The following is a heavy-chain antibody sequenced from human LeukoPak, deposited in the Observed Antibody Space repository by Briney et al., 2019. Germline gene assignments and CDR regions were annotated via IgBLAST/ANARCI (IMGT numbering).Heavy chain of an antibody. J-gene: IGHJ4*02. V-gene: IGHV3-7*01. CDR1: GFTFSDYW. Sequence: GGSLRLSCAASGFTFSDYWMSWVRQAPGKGLEWVAKIKQDESEKYYVDSVKGRFTISRDNTKNSLYLQMNSLRAEDTAIYYCARFGYSWGYWFDNWGQGTLVTVSS. CDR2: IKQDESEK. D-gene: IGHD1-26*01. CDR3: ARFGYSWGYWFDN.